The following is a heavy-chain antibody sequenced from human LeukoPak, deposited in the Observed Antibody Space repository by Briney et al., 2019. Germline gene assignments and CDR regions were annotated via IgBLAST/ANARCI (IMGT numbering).Heavy chain of an antibody. V-gene: IGHV3-20*04. CDR3: AMGDSSGWYFDY. CDR2: INWSGGST. D-gene: IGHD6-19*01. Sequence: GGSLRLSCAASGSTFDDHGMSWVRQVPGKGLEWVAGINWSGGSTGYVDSVRGRFTISRDNAKNSLFLQMNSLRAEDTALCYCAMGDSSGWYFDYWGQGTLVTVSS. CDR1: GSTFDDHG. J-gene: IGHJ4*02.